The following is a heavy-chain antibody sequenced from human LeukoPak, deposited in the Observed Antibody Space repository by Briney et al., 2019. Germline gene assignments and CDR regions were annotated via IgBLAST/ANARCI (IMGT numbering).Heavy chain of an antibody. CDR2: IYYSGST. D-gene: IGHD3-22*01. CDR3: ATYYYDSSGYPKFDY. Sequence: SETLSLTCTVSGGSISSYYWSWIRQPPGKGLEWIGYIYYSGSTNYNPSLKSRVTISLDTSKNQISLKLGSVTAADSAVYYCATYYYDSSGYPKFDYWGQGTLVTVSS. CDR1: GGSISSYY. V-gene: IGHV4-59*01. J-gene: IGHJ4*02.